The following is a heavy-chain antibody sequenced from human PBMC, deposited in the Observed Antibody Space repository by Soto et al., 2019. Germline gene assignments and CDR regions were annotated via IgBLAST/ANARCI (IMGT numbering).Heavy chain of an antibody. D-gene: IGHD3-9*01. J-gene: IGHJ2*01. CDR2: IYSNDDK. Sequence: QITLKESGPTLVKPTQTLTLTCTFSGFSLSTSGVGVGWIRQPPGKALEWLALIYSNDDKRYSPSLKSRLTIPKDTSKNQVVLTMTNMDPVDTATYYCGHRSDILTGYSQNNWYFDLWGRGTLVTVSS. CDR3: GHRSDILTGYSQNNWYFDL. V-gene: IGHV2-5*01. CDR1: GFSLSTSGVG.